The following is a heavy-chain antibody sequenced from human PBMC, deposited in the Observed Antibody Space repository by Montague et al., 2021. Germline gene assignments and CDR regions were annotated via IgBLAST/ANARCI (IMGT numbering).Heavy chain of an antibody. J-gene: IGHJ3*02. D-gene: IGHD3-10*01. V-gene: IGHV4-4*07. CDR2: VYKRGDT. CDR1: GDSISSYEYY. Sequence: SETLSLTCSVSGDSISSYEYYWTWIRQPAGRGLEWIGRVYKRGDTNTNPSLRSRLTLSVDTSKNHFSLTLTCVTAADTAVYFCARDTPVVEPWVGEHKGAFDIWGQGTMVTVSS. CDR3: ARDTPVVEPWVGEHKGAFDI.